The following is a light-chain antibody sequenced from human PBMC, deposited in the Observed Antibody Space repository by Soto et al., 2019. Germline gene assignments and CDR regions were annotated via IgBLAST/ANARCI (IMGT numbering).Light chain of an antibody. CDR3: QQYDNLPLLT. V-gene: IGKV1-33*01. CDR2: DAS. J-gene: IGKJ4*01. CDR1: QDIANY. Sequence: DIQMTQSPSSLSASVGDRVTITCQASQDIANYLNWYQQKPGKAPKLLIYDASNLEPGVPSRFSGRRSGTDFTFTISILQPEDFATYYCQQYDNLPLLTFGGGTKVEIK.